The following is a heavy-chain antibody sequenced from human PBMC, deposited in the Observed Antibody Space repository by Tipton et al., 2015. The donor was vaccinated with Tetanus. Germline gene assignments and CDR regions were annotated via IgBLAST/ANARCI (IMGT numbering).Heavy chain of an antibody. J-gene: IGHJ3*02. CDR3: ARWDGGTSLDI. CDR2: ISGSGSAT. V-gene: IGHV3-23*01. D-gene: IGHD1-1*01. Sequence: SLRLSCEGSGFSFTNSAVSWVRQAPGKGLEWVSTISGSGSATYYADSVKGRFTISRDNAKNSVYLQMNSLRDEDTAVYYCARWDGGTSLDIWGQGTMVTVSS. CDR1: GFSFTNSA.